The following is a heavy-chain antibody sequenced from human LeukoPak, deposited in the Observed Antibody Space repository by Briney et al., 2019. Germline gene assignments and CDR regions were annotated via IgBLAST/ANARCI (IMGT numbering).Heavy chain of an antibody. CDR1: GFTFSSYA. Sequence: PGRSLRLSCAASGFTFSSYAMHWVRQAPGKGLEWVAVISYDGSNKYYADSVKGRFTISRGNSKNTLYLQMNSLRAEDTAVYYCARDLVKYQLLWGAFDIWGQGTMVTVSS. D-gene: IGHD2-2*01. V-gene: IGHV3-30-3*01. CDR2: ISYDGSNK. CDR3: ARDLVKYQLLWGAFDI. J-gene: IGHJ3*02.